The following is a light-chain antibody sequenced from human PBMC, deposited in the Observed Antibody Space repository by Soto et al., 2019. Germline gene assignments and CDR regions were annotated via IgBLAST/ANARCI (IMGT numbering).Light chain of an antibody. V-gene: IGKV1-8*01. CDR1: QGISSY. CDR2: AAS. Sequence: AIRMTQSPSSLSASTGDRVTITCRASQGISSYLAWYQQKPGKAPKLLIYAASTLQRGGPSRFSGSGSGTDFTLTISCLQSEDFATYYCQQYYSYPRVTFGQGTKLEIK. J-gene: IGKJ2*01. CDR3: QQYYSYPRVT.